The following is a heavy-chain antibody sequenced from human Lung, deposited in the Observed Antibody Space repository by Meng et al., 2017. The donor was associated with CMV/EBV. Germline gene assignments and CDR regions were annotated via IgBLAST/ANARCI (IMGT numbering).Heavy chain of an antibody. CDR1: GYPFTGYY. J-gene: IGHJ4*02. CDR3: VRANLGSADY. CDR2: ITPSSGGT. V-gene: IGHV1-2*06. Sequence: QLVRAGAEVKKPGASRKVSCKASGYPFTGYYMHWLRQAPGQGLEWVGRITPSSGGTTYAQKFQGRVTMTRDTSISTAYMELSSLRSDDAAIYYCVRANLGSADYWGQGTLVTVSS. D-gene: IGHD7-27*01.